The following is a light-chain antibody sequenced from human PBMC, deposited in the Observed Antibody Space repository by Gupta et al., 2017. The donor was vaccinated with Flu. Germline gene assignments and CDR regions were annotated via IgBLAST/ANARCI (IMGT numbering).Light chain of an antibody. Sequence: YNIGNNYVYWYQQLPGTAPKLLIYRNNQRPSGVPDRVSGSKSGSSGTLAISGLRSEDEADYYCAAWDDSLTGSWVFGGGTKLTVL. V-gene: IGLV1-47*01. J-gene: IGLJ3*02. CDR1: YNIGNNY. CDR3: AAWDDSLTGSWV. CDR2: RNN.